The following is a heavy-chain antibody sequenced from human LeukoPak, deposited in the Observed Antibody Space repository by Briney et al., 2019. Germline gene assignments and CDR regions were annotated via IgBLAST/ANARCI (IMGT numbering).Heavy chain of an antibody. CDR2: IYHSGTT. J-gene: IGHJ4*02. Sequence: KTSETLSLTCTVSGGSIRSTTHYWSWVRQPPGKGLEWIGYIYHSGTTNYNPSLRSRVTISVDTSKNQFSLKLSSVTAADTAVYYCATMKAVRVNDFWSGCPDYWGQGTLVTVSS. D-gene: IGHD3-3*01. CDR3: ATMKAVRVNDFWSGCPDY. V-gene: IGHV4-61*01. CDR1: GGSIRSTTHY.